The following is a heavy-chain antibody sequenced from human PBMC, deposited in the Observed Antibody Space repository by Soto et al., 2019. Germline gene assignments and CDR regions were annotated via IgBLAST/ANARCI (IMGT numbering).Heavy chain of an antibody. CDR1: GYTLTELS. D-gene: IGHD2-15*01. CDR3: ATEDCSGGSCPLDY. Sequence: ASVKVSCKVSGYTLTELSMHWVRQAPGKGLEWMGGFDPEDGETIYAQKFQGRVTMTEDTSTDTAYMELSSLRSEDTAVYYCATEDCSGGSCPLDYWGQGTLVTVSS. J-gene: IGHJ4*02. CDR2: FDPEDGET. V-gene: IGHV1-24*01.